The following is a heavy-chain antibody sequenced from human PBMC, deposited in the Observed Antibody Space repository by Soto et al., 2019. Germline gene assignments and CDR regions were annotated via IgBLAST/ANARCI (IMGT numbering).Heavy chain of an antibody. Sequence: SETLSLTCAVYCGSFSGYYWNWIRQPPGKGLEWIGEIDHSGYTSYNPSLKSRVTISVDTSKNQFSLRLPSVTAADMAVYYCAREGSHSADNFAIGIQLWSFDRWGQGLTVTVSS. J-gene: IGHJ5*02. D-gene: IGHD1-1*01. CDR2: IDHSGYT. V-gene: IGHV4-34*01. CDR3: AREGSHSADNFAIGIQLWSFDR. CDR1: CGSFSGYY.